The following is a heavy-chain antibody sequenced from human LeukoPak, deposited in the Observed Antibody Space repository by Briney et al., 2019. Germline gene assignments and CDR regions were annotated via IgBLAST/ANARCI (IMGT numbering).Heavy chain of an antibody. V-gene: IGHV3-23*01. CDR1: GFTFSSYA. J-gene: IGHJ4*02. CDR3: AKGGVRPVTTGDY. D-gene: IGHD4-17*01. CDR2: ISGSGGST. Sequence: PGGSLRLSCAASGFTFSSYAMSWVRQAPGKGLEWVSAISGSGGSTYYADSVKGRFTISRDNSKNTVYLQINSLRAEDTAIYYCAKGGVRPVTTGDYWGQGTLVTVSS.